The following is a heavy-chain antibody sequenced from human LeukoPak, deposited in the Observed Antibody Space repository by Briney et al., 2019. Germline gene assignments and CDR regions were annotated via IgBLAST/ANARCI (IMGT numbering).Heavy chain of an antibody. D-gene: IGHD4-17*01. J-gene: IGHJ3*02. CDR1: RFTFSSYFW. CDR3: VREDYGDYGAFDI. V-gene: IGHV3-74*01. CDR2: IKSDCSSS. Sequence: PGGSLRLSCAASRFTFSSYFWMHWVRQAPGKGLVWVSRIKSDCSSSTYPDSLKGRFTISRDSGKISLYLQMNTLSAEDTAVYYCVREDYGDYGAFDIWGQGTMVTVSS.